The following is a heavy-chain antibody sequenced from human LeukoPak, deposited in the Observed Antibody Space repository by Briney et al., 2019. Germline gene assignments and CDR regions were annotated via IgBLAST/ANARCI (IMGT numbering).Heavy chain of an antibody. V-gene: IGHV7-4-1*02. CDR2: INTNTGNP. CDR1: GYTFTGYY. CDR3: ARDGVLLWFGEGDGAFDI. D-gene: IGHD3-10*01. J-gene: IGHJ3*02. Sequence: ASVKVSCKASGYTFTGYYIHWVRQAPGQGLEWMGWINTNTGNPTYAQGFTGRFVFSLDTSVSTAYLQISSLKAEDTAVYYCARDGVLLWFGEGDGAFDIWGQGTMVTVSS.